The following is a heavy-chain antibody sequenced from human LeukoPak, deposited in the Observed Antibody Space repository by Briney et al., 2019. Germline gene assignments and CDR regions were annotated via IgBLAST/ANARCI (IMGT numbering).Heavy chain of an antibody. D-gene: IGHD1-26*01. CDR2: IYHSGRT. J-gene: IGHJ4*02. V-gene: IGHV4-38-2*02. Sequence: PSETLSLPCSVSGYSITGGYYWGWIRPPPGKRLEWIGSIYHSGRTFYNPSLESRVTISVDTSKNQFSLNLSSVTAADSAVYYCGRGGGIVGPVDFWGPGALVTVSS. CDR1: GYSITGGYY. CDR3: GRGGGIVGPVDF.